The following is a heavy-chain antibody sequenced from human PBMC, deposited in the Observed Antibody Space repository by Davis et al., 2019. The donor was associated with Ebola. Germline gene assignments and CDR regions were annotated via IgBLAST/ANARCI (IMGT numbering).Heavy chain of an antibody. D-gene: IGHD1-26*01. J-gene: IGHJ4*02. V-gene: IGHV3-23*01. CDR3: AKSKGGWELLRFAVDY. CDR1: GFTFSSYA. Sequence: GESLKISCAASGFTFSSYAMSWVRQAPGKGLEWVSAISGSGGSTYYADSVKGRFTISRDNSKNTLYLQMNSLRAEDTAVYYCAKSKGGWELLRFAVDYWGQGTLVTVSS. CDR2: ISGSGGST.